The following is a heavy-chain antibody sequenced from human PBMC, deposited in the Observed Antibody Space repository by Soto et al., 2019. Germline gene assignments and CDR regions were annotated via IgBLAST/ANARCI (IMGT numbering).Heavy chain of an antibody. V-gene: IGHV1-69*02. Sequence: QVQLVQSGAAVKKPGSSVKVSCKASGGTFSSYTISWVRQAPGQGLEWMGRIIPILGIANYAQKFQGRVTITADKSTSTAYMELSSLRSEDTAVYYCASLPDYYDSSGYYQNYWGQGTLVTVSS. J-gene: IGHJ4*02. CDR3: ASLPDYYDSSGYYQNY. CDR1: GGTFSSYT. D-gene: IGHD3-22*01. CDR2: IIPILGIA.